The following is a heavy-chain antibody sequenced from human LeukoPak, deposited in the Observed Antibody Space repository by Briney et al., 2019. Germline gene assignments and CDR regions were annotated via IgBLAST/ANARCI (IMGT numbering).Heavy chain of an antibody. V-gene: IGHV1-69*04. CDR2: IIPILGIA. CDR3: ARTGPSPSSDSSGWYPY. J-gene: IGHJ4*02. CDR1: GGTFSSHA. D-gene: IGHD6-19*01. Sequence: ASVKVSCKASGGTFSSHAISWVRQAPGQGLEWMGRIIPILGIANYAQKFQGRVTITADKSTSTAYMELSSLRSEDTAVYYCARTGPSPSSDSSGWYPYWGQGTLVTVSS.